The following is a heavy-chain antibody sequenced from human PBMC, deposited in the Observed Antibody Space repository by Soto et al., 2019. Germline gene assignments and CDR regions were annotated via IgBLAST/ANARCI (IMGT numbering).Heavy chain of an antibody. D-gene: IGHD3-10*01. CDR2: INAGNGNT. Sequence: ASVKVSCKASGYTFTSYAMHWVRQAPGQRLEWMGWINAGNGNTKYSQKFQGRVTITRDTSASTAYMELSSLRSEDTAVYYCAREGRMVRGVIIPLDLGYWGQGTLVTVSS. CDR3: AREGRMVRGVIIPLDLGY. V-gene: IGHV1-3*01. J-gene: IGHJ4*02. CDR1: GYTFTSYA.